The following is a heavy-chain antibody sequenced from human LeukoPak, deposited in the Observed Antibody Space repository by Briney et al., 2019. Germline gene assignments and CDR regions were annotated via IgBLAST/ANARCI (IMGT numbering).Heavy chain of an antibody. J-gene: IGHJ6*02. CDR1: GFTVSSNY. D-gene: IGHD4-23*01. CDR2: IWYDGSNK. V-gene: IGHV3-33*08. Sequence: GGSLRLSCAASGFTVSSNYMSWVRQAPGKGLEWVAVIWYDGSNKYYADSVKGRFTISRDNSKNTLYLQMNSLRAEDTAVYYCARDKDDYGGNPRTYCYYGMDVWGQGTTVTVSS. CDR3: ARDKDDYGGNPRTYCYYGMDV.